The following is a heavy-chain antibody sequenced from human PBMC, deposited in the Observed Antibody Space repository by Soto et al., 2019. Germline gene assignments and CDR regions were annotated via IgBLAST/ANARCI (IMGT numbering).Heavy chain of an antibody. Sequence: SETLSLTCTVSGGSISSYYWSWIRQPPGKGLEWIGYIYYSGSTNYNPSLKSRVTISVDTSKNQFSLKLSSVTAADTAVYYCARRSRDYVYQESFDYWGQGTLVTVSS. J-gene: IGHJ4*02. V-gene: IGHV4-59*08. CDR3: ARRSRDYVYQESFDY. D-gene: IGHD4-17*01. CDR2: IYYSGST. CDR1: GGSISSYY.